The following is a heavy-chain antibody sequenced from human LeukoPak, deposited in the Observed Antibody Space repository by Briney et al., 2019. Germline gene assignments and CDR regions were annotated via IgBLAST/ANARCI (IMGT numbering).Heavy chain of an antibody. CDR2: INPNSGGT. J-gene: IGHJ5*02. Sequence: ALVKVSCKASGYTFTGYYMHWVRQAPGQGLEWMGWINPNSGGTNYAQKFQGRVTMTRDTSISTAYMELSRLRSDDTAVYYCARDYGDKDTHNWFDPWGQGTLVTVSS. CDR1: GYTFTGYY. CDR3: ARDYGDKDTHNWFDP. V-gene: IGHV1-2*02. D-gene: IGHD5-18*01.